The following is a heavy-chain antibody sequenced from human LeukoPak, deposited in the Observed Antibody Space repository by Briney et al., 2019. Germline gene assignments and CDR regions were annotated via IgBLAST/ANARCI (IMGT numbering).Heavy chain of an antibody. CDR2: IYPGDSDT. D-gene: IGHD6-19*01. CDR1: GYSFTSYW. Sequence: PGESLKISCKGSGYSFTSYWIGWVRQLPGKGLEWMGIIYPGDSDTRYSPSFQGQVTISADKSISTAYLQWSSLKASDTAMYYCARPLLYSSGWYYFDYWGQGTLVTVSS. CDR3: ARPLLYSSGWYYFDY. J-gene: IGHJ4*02. V-gene: IGHV5-51*01.